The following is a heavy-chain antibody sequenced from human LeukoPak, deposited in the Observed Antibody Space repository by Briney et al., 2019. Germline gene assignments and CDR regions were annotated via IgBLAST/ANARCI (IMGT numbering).Heavy chain of an antibody. CDR3: ARDLEEYYYYYGMDV. J-gene: IGHJ6*02. D-gene: IGHD1-1*01. CDR2: ISYDGSNK. Sequence: PGGSLRLSCAASGFSFSSYGMHRVRQAPGKGLEWAGVISYDGSNKYYADSVKGRSTISRDNSKNTLYLQMNSLRAEDTAVYYCARDLEEYYYYYGMDVWGQGTTVTVSS. V-gene: IGHV3-30*03. CDR1: GFSFSSYG.